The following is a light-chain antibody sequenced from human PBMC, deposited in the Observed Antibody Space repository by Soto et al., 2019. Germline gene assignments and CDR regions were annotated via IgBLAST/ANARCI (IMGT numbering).Light chain of an antibody. CDR1: SSNIGSNT. J-gene: IGLJ3*02. CDR2: SNN. CDR3: AAWDDSLNGRV. V-gene: IGLV1-44*01. Sequence: QSVLTQPPSASGTPGQRVTISCSGSSSNIGSNTVNWYQQLPGTAPKLLIYSNNQRPSGVPDRFSGSKSGTSASVAISGRKAEDEADYYCAAWDDSLNGRVFGGGTKLTVL.